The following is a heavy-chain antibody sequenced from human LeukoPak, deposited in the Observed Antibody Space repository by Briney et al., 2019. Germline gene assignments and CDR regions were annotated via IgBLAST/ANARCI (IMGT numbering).Heavy chain of an antibody. V-gene: IGHV3-49*04. CDR3: TNQLLNASDALDI. CDR2: IRSKAYGGTT. Sequence: GGSLRLSCTASGFTFGDYAMSWVRQAPGKGLEWVGFIRSKAYGGTTEYAASVKGRFTISRDDSKSIAYLQMNSLKTEDTAVYYCTNQLLNASDALDIWGQGTMVTVSS. CDR1: GFTFGDYA. J-gene: IGHJ3*02. D-gene: IGHD2-2*01.